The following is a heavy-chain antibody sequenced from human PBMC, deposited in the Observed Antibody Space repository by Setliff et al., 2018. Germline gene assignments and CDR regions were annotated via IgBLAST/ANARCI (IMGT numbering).Heavy chain of an antibody. J-gene: IGHJ4*02. CDR3: ARSGPYGMGVGNCGWYYRDY. V-gene: IGHV1-69*13. Sequence: SVKVSCKASGGTFSSYAISWVRQAPGQGLEWMGGIIPIFGTANYAQKFQGRVTITADESTSTAYMELSSLRSEDTAVYYCARSGPYGMGVGNCGWYYRDYWGQGTLVTVSS. D-gene: IGHD6-19*01. CDR2: IIPIFGTA. CDR1: GGTFSSYA.